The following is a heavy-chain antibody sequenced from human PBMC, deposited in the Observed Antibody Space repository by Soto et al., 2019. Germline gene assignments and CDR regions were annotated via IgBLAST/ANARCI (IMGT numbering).Heavy chain of an antibody. Sequence: QVPLVQSGAEVKKPGASVKVSCKASGYTFTSYGISWVRQAPGQGLEWMGWISAYNGNTNYAQKLQGRVTMTTDTSTSTAYMELRRLRSDDTAVYYCGRVSGCSLKNRYGMDVWGQGTTVTVSS. CDR3: GRVSGCSLKNRYGMDV. J-gene: IGHJ6*02. CDR2: ISAYNGNT. D-gene: IGHD2-15*01. V-gene: IGHV1-18*01. CDR1: GYTFTSYG.